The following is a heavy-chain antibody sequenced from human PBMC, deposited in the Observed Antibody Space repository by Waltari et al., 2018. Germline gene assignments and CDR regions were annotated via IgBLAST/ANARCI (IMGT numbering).Heavy chain of an antibody. J-gene: IGHJ4*02. CDR2: INAGNGNT. CDR3: ARGDDILTGDYKGLDY. D-gene: IGHD3-9*01. CDR1: GYTFTSYA. Sequence: QVQLVQSGAEVKKPGASVKVSCKASGYTFTSYAMHWVRQAPGQRLEWMGWINAGNGNTKYSQKFQGRVTITRDTSASTAYMELKSLRSDDTAVYYCARGDDILTGDYKGLDYWGQGTLVTVSS. V-gene: IGHV1-3*01.